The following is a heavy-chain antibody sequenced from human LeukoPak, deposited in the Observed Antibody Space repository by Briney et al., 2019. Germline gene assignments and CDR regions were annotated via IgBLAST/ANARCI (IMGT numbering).Heavy chain of an antibody. J-gene: IGHJ6*03. Sequence: PSETLSLTCTVSGGSISSGSYYWSWIRQPPGKGLEWIGEINHSGSANYNPSLKSRVTISVDTSKNQFSLKLSSVTAADTAVYYCARGYVDIVVYYYMDVWGKGTTVTVSS. CDR1: GGSISSGSYY. V-gene: IGHV4-39*07. CDR3: ARGYVDIVVYYYMDV. D-gene: IGHD2-15*01. CDR2: INHSGSA.